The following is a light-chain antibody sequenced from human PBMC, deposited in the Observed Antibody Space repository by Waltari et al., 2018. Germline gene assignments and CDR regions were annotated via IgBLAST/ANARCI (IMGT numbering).Light chain of an antibody. V-gene: IGKV3-20*01. CDR3: QHYVRLPVT. J-gene: IGKJ1*01. CDR1: KSVGRS. CDR2: DAS. Sequence: EIALTQSPGTLSLSPGERATLACGASKSVGRSLAWYQQKPGRAPRLLLYDASSRATGIPDRFSGIGFGTDFSLTISRLEPEDFAVYYCQHYVRLPVTFGQGTKVEIK.